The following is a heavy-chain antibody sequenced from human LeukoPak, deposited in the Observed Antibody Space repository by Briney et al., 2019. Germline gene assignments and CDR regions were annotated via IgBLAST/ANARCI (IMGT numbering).Heavy chain of an antibody. Sequence: GGSLRLSCGASGFTFSSYAMSWVRQAPGKGLEWVSAISGSGGSTYYAGSVKGRFTISRDNSKNTLYLQMNSLRAEDTAVYYCAKGEVVVGTNWFDPWGQGTLVTVSS. CDR1: GFTFSSYA. CDR2: ISGSGGST. CDR3: AKGEVVVGTNWFDP. D-gene: IGHD2-15*01. J-gene: IGHJ5*02. V-gene: IGHV3-23*01.